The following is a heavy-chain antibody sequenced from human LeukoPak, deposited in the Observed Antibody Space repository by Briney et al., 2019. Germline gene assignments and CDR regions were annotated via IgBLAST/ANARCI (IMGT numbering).Heavy chain of an antibody. CDR1: GYTFTTYG. Sequence: ASVKVSCKASGYTFTTYGISWVRQAPGQGLEWMGWINPYNGDTNYAQKLQGRVTMTTDTSTSTAYMELSRLRSDDTAVYYCARGNAARGGGYYYGMDVRGQGTTVTVSS. J-gene: IGHJ6*02. D-gene: IGHD2-15*01. V-gene: IGHV1-18*01. CDR2: INPYNGDT. CDR3: ARGNAARGGGYYYGMDV.